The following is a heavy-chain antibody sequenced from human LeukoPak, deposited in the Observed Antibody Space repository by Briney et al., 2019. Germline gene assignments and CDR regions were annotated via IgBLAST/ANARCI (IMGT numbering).Heavy chain of an antibody. D-gene: IGHD1-1*01. J-gene: IGHJ4*02. CDR2: SNPDGSFT. CDR3: ARDRGWNSFDD. CDR1: GFTLSSYW. V-gene: IGHV3-74*01. Sequence: GGSLRLSCAASGFTLSSYWMDWVRQVPGKGLLWVSRSNPDGSFTSYADSVKGRFTIPRDDAKNTLYLQMNSLRVEDTAVYYCARDRGWNSFDDWGQGTLVTVSS.